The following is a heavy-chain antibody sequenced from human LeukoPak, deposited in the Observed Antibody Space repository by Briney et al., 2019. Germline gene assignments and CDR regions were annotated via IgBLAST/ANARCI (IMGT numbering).Heavy chain of an antibody. D-gene: IGHD4-23*01. CDR2: ISPTGSTT. V-gene: IGHV3-74*01. Sequence: PGGSLRLSCTASGFSFSGHWMHWARQLPGKGLVRVSRISPTGSTTSYADSVKGRFTISRDNSKNTLYLQMNSLRAEDTAIYYCAKDMDYGGHFRSDAFDIWGQGTMVTVSS. CDR1: GFSFSGHW. CDR3: AKDMDYGGHFRSDAFDI. J-gene: IGHJ3*02.